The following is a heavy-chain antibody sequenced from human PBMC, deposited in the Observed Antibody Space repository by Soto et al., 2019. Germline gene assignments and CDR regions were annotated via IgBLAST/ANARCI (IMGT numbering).Heavy chain of an antibody. CDR3: ARHVGTYGDWAFEF. Sequence: FGAPPLTGARWGGVVSIASDDCGWERKPREKRLEWISTIMYDGLVYYNPSLKSRVTMSVDTSKNHFSLTLRSVTAADTAVYSCARHVGTYGDWAFEFWGQGKLVTVSS. CDR2: IMYDGLV. J-gene: IGHJ4*02. V-gene: IGHV4-39*01. D-gene: IGHD2-21*01. CDR1: GGVVSIASDD.